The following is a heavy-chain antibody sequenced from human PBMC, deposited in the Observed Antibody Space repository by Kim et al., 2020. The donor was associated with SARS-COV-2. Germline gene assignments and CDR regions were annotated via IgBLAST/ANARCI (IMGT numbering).Heavy chain of an antibody. J-gene: IGHJ4*02. CDR3: ARDGSGYDYEFFDY. CDR1: GFTFSSYW. CDR2: IKQDGSEK. Sequence: GGSLRLSCAASGFTFSSYWMSWVRQAPGKGLEWVANIKQDGSEKYYVDSVKGRFTISRDNAKNSLYLQMNSLRAEDTAVYYCARDGSGYDYEFFDYWGQGTLVTVSS. D-gene: IGHD3-16*01. V-gene: IGHV3-7*03.